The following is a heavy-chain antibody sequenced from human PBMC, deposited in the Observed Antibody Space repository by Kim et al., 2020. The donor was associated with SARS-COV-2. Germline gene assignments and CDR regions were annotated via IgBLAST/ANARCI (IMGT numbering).Heavy chain of an antibody. V-gene: IGHV1-3*04. CDR1: GYTFISYA. J-gene: IGHJ5*02. Sequence: ASVKVSCKSSGYTFISYAMHWVRQAPGQRLERMGWINTGIGNTKYSQKLQGRVTITRDTSASTAYMELSSLRSEDTAVYYCAREGYDSSGYDRGFDPWGQGTLVTVSS. D-gene: IGHD3-22*01. CDR3: AREGYDSSGYDRGFDP. CDR2: INTGIGNT.